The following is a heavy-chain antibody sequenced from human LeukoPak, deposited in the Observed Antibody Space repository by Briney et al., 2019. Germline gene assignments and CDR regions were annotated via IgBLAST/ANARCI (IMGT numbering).Heavy chain of an antibody. D-gene: IGHD6-13*01. CDR2: IKYDGDEE. CDR1: GFTFSDYR. J-gene: IGHJ4*02. CDR3: KSGGAAPGSFDN. Sequence: GGSLRLSCAASGFTFSDYRMRWLRQAPGKGLEWVANIKYDGDEEYFVNSVKVRFTISRDNSKNSLYLQLNSLRVEDTAVYYCKSGGAAPGSFDNWGQGTLVTVSP. V-gene: IGHV3-7*01.